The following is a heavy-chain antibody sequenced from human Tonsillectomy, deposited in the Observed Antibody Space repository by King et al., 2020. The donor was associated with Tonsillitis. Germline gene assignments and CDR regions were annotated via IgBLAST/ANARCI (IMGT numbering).Heavy chain of an antibody. CDR3: ARGRVQVVPTLYYYAPDV. Sequence: QVQLVQSGAEVKKPGASVKVSCKASGYTFTDYNIHWVRQAPGQGLQWVGWINPNSGDTNCTQMLQGRVTMTRDTSSSTAYMELTRLSSDDTAVYYCARGRVQVVPTLYYYAPDVWGQGTAVTVSS. D-gene: IGHD1-1*01. CDR1: GYTFTDYN. J-gene: IGHJ6*02. V-gene: IGHV1-2*02. CDR2: INPNSGDT.